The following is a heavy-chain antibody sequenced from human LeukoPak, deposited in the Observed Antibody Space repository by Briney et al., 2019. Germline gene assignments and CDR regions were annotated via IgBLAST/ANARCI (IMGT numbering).Heavy chain of an antibody. CDR1: GGTFSSYA. CDR2: IIPIFGTA. Sequence: ASVKVSCKASGGTFSSYAISWVRQAPEQGLEWMGRIIPIFGTANYAQKFQGRVTITTAESTSTAYMELSSLRSEDTAVYYCARELITMVRGVAVGAFDIWGQGTMVTVSS. CDR3: ARELITMVRGVAVGAFDI. D-gene: IGHD3-10*01. J-gene: IGHJ3*02. V-gene: IGHV1-69*05.